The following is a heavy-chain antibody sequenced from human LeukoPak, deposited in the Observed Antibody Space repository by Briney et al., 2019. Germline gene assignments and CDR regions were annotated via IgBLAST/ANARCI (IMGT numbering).Heavy chain of an antibody. V-gene: IGHV4-31*03. CDR2: ICYSGST. Sequence: SETLSLTCTVSGGSISSGDYYWTWIRQHPGKGLEWIGYICYSGSTHYNPSLKSRLTISVDTSKNQFSLNLNSVTAADTAVYYCARGGYYLDYWGQGTLVTVSS. D-gene: IGHD5-12*01. CDR1: GGSISSGDYY. CDR3: ARGGYYLDY. J-gene: IGHJ4*02.